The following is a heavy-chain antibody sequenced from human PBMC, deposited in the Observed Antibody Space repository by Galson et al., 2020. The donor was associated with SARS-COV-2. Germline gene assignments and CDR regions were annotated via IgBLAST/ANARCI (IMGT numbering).Heavy chain of an antibody. CDR3: ARDGWAVAAFGAFDI. CDR2: ISSSGSTI. V-gene: IGHV3-11*04. Sequence: GESLKISCAASGFTFSDYYMSWIRQAPGKGLEWVSYISSSGSTIYYADSVKGRFTISRDNAKNSLYLQMNSLRAEDTAVYYCARDGWAVAAFGAFDIWGQGTMVTVSS. J-gene: IGHJ3*02. D-gene: IGHD6-19*01. CDR1: GFTFSDYY.